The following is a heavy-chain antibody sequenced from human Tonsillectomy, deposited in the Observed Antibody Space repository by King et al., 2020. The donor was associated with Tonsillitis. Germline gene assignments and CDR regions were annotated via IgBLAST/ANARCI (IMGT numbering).Heavy chain of an antibody. Sequence: VQLVESGGGLVQPGGSLRLSCAVSGFTFSDYDMHWVRQPTGKGLEWVSAIGTSSDPYYPGSVKGRFTISRENAKNSLYLQMNSLRAGDTAVYYCARGGYSGHSFDYWGQGTLVTVSS. V-gene: IGHV3-13*05. CDR3: ARGGYSGHSFDY. J-gene: IGHJ4*02. CDR1: GFTFSDYD. D-gene: IGHD5-12*01. CDR2: IGTSSDP.